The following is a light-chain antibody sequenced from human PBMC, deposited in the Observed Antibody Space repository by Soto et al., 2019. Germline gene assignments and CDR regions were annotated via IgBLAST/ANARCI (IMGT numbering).Light chain of an antibody. V-gene: IGLV2-8*01. CDR2: EVT. J-gene: IGLJ2*01. CDR1: SSDVGGYNY. CDR3: SSYVGGNNFFLV. Sequence: QSALTQPPSASGSPGQSVTISCTGTSSDVGGYNYVSWYQQHPGRAPKLMIFEVTKRPSGVPDRFSGSKSGNTASLTVSGLQADDEADYYCSSYVGGNNFFLVFGGGTKVTVL.